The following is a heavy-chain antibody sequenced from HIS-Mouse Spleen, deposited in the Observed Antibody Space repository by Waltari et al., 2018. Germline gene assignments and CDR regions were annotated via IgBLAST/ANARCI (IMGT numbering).Heavy chain of an antibody. Sequence: QFTLRESGPALVKPTQTLTLTGTFSGFSLSTNAMCVSWIRQPPGKALEWLARIDWDDDKYYSTSLKTRLTISKDTSKNPVVLTMTNMEPVDTATYYCARIAEGYSSGWYDFDYWGQGTLVTVSS. CDR2: IDWDDDK. CDR3: ARIAEGYSSGWYDFDY. D-gene: IGHD6-19*01. CDR1: GFSLSTNAMC. V-gene: IGHV2-70*15. J-gene: IGHJ4*02.